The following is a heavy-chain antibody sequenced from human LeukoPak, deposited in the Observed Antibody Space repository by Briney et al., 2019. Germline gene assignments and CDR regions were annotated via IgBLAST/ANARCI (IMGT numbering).Heavy chain of an antibody. CDR3: ARESNIRFLEWLLHY. D-gene: IGHD3-3*01. Sequence: PSETLSLTCAVYGGSFSGDYWSWIRQPPGKGLEWIGYIYYSGSTYYNPSLKSRVTISVDTSKNQFSLKLSSVTAADTAVYYCARESNIRFLEWLLHYWGQGTLVTVSS. J-gene: IGHJ4*02. CDR2: IYYSGST. V-gene: IGHV4-34*01. CDR1: GGSFSGDY.